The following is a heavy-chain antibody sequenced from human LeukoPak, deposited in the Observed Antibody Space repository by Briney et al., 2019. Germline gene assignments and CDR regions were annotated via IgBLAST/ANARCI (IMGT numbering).Heavy chain of an antibody. CDR2: ISGYNGNT. D-gene: IGHD5-12*01. V-gene: IGHV1-18*04. CDR1: EYTFNAYY. Sequence: ASVKVSCKASEYTFNAYYIHWVRQAPGQGLEWMGWISGYNGNTDYAQKLQGRLTMTTDTSTSTAYMDLRSLRSDDTAVYYCARDIGYSGYDYYYAMDVWGQGTTVTVSS. J-gene: IGHJ6*02. CDR3: ARDIGYSGYDYYYAMDV.